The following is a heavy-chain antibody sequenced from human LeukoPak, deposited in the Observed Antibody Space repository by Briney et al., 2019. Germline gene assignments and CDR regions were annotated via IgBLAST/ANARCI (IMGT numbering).Heavy chain of an antibody. CDR1: GFTFSSYG. CDR2: ISGSGGST. J-gene: IGHJ4*02. Sequence: GGSLRLSCAASGFTFSSYGMSWVRQAPGKGLEWVSAISGSGGSTYYADSVKGRFTISRDNSKNTLYLQMSSLRAEDTAVYYCASVYSGRHKPEVSYWGQGTLVTVSS. CDR3: ASVYSGRHKPEVSY. V-gene: IGHV3-23*01. D-gene: IGHD5-12*01.